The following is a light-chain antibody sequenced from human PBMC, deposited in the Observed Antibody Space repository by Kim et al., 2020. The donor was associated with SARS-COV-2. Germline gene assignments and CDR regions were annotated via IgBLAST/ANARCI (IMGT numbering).Light chain of an antibody. CDR2: GAS. Sequence: SPGERATISSRASQSVSSSYLAWYQQKPGQAPRLLIYGASSRATGIPDRFSGSGSGTDFTLTISRLEPEDFAVYYCQQYGSSPRTFGQGTKVDIK. V-gene: IGKV3-20*01. J-gene: IGKJ1*01. CDR1: QSVSSSY. CDR3: QQYGSSPRT.